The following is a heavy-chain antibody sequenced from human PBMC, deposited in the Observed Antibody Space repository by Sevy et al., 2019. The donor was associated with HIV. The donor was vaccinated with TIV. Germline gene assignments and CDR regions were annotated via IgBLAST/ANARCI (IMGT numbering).Heavy chain of an antibody. CDR2: IKQDGSEK. J-gene: IGHJ6*02. CDR1: GFTFSSYW. CDR3: ARGRSWSYQETDYGMDF. Sequence: GGSLRLSCAASGFTFSSYWMSWVRQAPGKGLEWVANIKQDGSEKYYVDSVKGRFTISRDNSKNSLYLQMNSLRPEDKGVYDCARGRSWSYQETDYGMDFWGQGTTVTVSS. D-gene: IGHD3-10*01. V-gene: IGHV3-7*01.